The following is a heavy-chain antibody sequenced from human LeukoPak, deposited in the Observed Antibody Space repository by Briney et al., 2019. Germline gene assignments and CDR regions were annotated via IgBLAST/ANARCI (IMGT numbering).Heavy chain of an antibody. D-gene: IGHD4-17*01. V-gene: IGHV1-69*13. CDR3: ARDYGDYGSAFDI. CDR1: GGTFSSYA. J-gene: IGHJ3*02. Sequence: SVTVSCKASGGTFSSYAISWVRQAPGQGLEWMGGIIPIFGTANYAQKFQGRVTITADESTSTAYMELSSLRSEDTAVYYCARDYGDYGSAFDIWGQGTMVTVSS. CDR2: IIPIFGTA.